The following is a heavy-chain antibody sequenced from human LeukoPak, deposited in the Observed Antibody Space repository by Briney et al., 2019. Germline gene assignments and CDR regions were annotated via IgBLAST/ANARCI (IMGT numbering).Heavy chain of an antibody. CDR1: GFTFSSHW. Sequence: PGGSLRLSCAASGFTFSSHWMHWGRQAPGKGLVWVSRINSDGSSISYADSVKGRFTISRDNAKNTLYLQMNSLRAEDTAVYYCARDGLEWLSSGAFDIWGQGTMVTVSS. D-gene: IGHD3-3*01. J-gene: IGHJ3*02. CDR2: INSDGSSI. V-gene: IGHV3-74*01. CDR3: ARDGLEWLSSGAFDI.